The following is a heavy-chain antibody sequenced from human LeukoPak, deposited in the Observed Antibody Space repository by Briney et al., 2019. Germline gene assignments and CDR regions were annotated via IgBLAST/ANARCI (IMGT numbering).Heavy chain of an antibody. V-gene: IGHV3-21*01. CDR2: ISITGYYI. CDR1: GFTFRNYA. D-gene: IGHD2/OR15-2a*01. Sequence: GGSLRLSCAASGFTFRNYAMNWVRQAPGKGLEWVSSISITGYYINDADSVKGRFTISRDNSKNSLFLQMNSLRGEDTAVYYCTRGLVSSEYPPTFVPDYWGQGTLVTVSS. J-gene: IGHJ4*02. CDR3: TRGLVSSEYPPTFVPDY.